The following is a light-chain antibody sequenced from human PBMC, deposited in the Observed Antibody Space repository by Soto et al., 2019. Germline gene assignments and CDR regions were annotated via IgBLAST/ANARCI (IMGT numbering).Light chain of an antibody. Sequence: QLVLTQSPSASASLGASVKLTCTLSSGHSNYAIAWHQQQPEKGPRYLMKLNSDGSHSKWDGIPDRFSGSSSGAERYLTNSSLQSEDEADYYCQTWGTGLYVVFGGGTKVTVL. CDR2: LNSDGSH. J-gene: IGLJ2*01. CDR1: SGHSNYA. V-gene: IGLV4-69*01. CDR3: QTWGTGLYVV.